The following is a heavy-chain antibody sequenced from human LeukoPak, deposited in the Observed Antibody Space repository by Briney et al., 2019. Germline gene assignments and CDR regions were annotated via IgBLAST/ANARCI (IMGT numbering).Heavy chain of an antibody. V-gene: IGHV4-59*01. CDR2: ISYSGTT. Sequence: SETLSLTCTVSGGSISSFYWSWIRQSPGKGLEWVGYISYSGTTNYCPSLKSRATISVDTSKNQFSLQLSSVTAADTAMYYCSRAQKGGTTYGWFDNWGQGTLVTVSS. CDR3: SRAQKGGTTYGWFDN. CDR1: GGSISSFY. D-gene: IGHD3-10*01. J-gene: IGHJ4*02.